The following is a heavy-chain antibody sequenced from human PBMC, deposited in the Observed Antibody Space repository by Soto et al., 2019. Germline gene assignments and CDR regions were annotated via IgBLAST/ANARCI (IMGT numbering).Heavy chain of an antibody. Sequence: QVQLVESGGGVVQPGRSLRLSCAASGFTFSSYGMHWVRQAPGKGLEWVAVISYDGSNKDYADSVKGRFTISRDNSKNRLYLQMNSLRAEDTAVYYCAKDSDPHVLLWFGEPKLGFDYWCQGTLVTVSS. V-gene: IGHV3-30*18. CDR1: GFTFSSYG. CDR3: AKDSDPHVLLWFGEPKLGFDY. J-gene: IGHJ4*02. CDR2: ISYDGSNK. D-gene: IGHD3-10*01.